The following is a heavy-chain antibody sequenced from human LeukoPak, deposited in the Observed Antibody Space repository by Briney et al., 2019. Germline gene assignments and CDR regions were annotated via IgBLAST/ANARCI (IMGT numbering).Heavy chain of an antibody. CDR2: INGRADEA. CDR3: AKGGAINGWYWFDP. V-gene: IGHV3-23*01. D-gene: IGHD6-19*01. J-gene: IGHJ5*02. Sequence: QSGGSLRLFCAASGFTFINYGMNWVRQAPGKGLEWVSSINGRADEAHEAESVKGRFTISRDNSKNQLYLQMTSLRAEDTALYYCAKGGAINGWYWFDPWGPGTPVTVSS. CDR1: GFTFINYG.